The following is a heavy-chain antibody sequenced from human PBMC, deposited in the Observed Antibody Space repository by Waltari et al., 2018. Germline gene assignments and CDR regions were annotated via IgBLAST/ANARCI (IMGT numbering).Heavy chain of an antibody. V-gene: IGHV4-59*08. D-gene: IGHD6-19*01. J-gene: IGHJ3*02. CDR3: ARHSSGWFYQDAFDI. CDR1: GGSISSYY. CDR2: INHSGST. Sequence: QVQLQESGPGLVKPSETLSLTCTVSGGSISSYYWSWIRQPPGKGLEWIGEINHSGSTNYNPSLKSRVTISVDTSKNQFSLKLSSVTAADTAVYYCARHSSGWFYQDAFDIWGQGTMVTVSS.